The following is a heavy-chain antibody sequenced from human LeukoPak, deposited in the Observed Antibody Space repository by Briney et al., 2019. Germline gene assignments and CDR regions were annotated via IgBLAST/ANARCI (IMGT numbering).Heavy chain of an antibody. CDR3: ARDGTAAGLYFDL. CDR2: IKYDGGKK. J-gene: IGHJ4*01. V-gene: IGHV3-7*01. CDR1: GFTFSSYW. D-gene: IGHD6-13*01. Sequence: GGSLRLSCAVSGFTFSSYWMNWVRQAPGTGLEWVASIKYDGGKKSYVDSVKGRFTISRDNAKNSLYLQMSSLRAEDTAVYYCARDGTAAGLYFDLWGQGTLVTVSS.